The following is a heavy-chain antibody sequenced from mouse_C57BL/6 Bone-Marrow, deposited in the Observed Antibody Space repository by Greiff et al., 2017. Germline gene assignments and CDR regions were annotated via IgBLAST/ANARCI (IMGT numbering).Heavy chain of an antibody. CDR2: IWWDDDT. Sequence: QVTLKESGPGILQPSQTLSLTCSFSGFSLSTFGMGVGWIRQPSGKGLEWLAHIWWDDDTYYNPALNSRLTISKDTSKNQLFLKIANVDTADTATYYCARIAITITTVVARRYFDVGGTGTTVTVSS. V-gene: IGHV8-8*01. CDR1: GFSLSTFGMG. CDR3: ARIAITITTVVARRYFDV. D-gene: IGHD1-1*01. J-gene: IGHJ1*03.